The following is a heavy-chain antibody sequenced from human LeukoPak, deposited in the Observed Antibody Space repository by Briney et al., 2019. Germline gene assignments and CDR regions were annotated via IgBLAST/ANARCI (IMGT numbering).Heavy chain of an antibody. CDR2: INPNSGGT. J-gene: IGHJ4*02. Sequence: GASVKVSCKASGYTFTDYYMHWVRQAPGQGLEWMGWINPNSGGTNYAQKFQGRVTMTEDTSTDTAYMELSSLRSEDTAVYYCATVRLWGQGTLVTVSS. CDR3: ATVRL. CDR1: GYTFTDYY. V-gene: IGHV1-2*02.